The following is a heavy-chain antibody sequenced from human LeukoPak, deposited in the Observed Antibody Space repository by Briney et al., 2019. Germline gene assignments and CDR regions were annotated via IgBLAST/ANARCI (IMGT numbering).Heavy chain of an antibody. CDR1: GFTFSSHW. CDR2: INTDGSST. Sequence: GGSLRLSCAASGFTFSSHWMYWVRQGPGKGLVWVSRINTDGSSTAYANSVKGRFTISRDNAKNTLYMQMHSLRAEDTAVYYCASGKTYGLYQFDYWGQRSLVTVSS. V-gene: IGHV3-74*01. D-gene: IGHD2-2*02. CDR3: ASGKTYGLYQFDY. J-gene: IGHJ4*02.